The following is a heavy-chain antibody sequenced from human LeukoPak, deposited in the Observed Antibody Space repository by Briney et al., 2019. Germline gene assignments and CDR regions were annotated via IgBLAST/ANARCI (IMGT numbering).Heavy chain of an antibody. CDR3: AKAYCGGDCYSSEDMDV. Sequence: PGGSLRLSCAASGFTFSSYAMSWVRQAPGKGLEWVSAISGSGGSTYYAGSVKGRFTISRDNSKNTLYLQMNSLRAEDTAVYYCAKAYCGGDCYSSEDMDVWGKGTTVTVSS. V-gene: IGHV3-23*01. J-gene: IGHJ6*03. D-gene: IGHD2-21*02. CDR2: ISGSGGST. CDR1: GFTFSSYA.